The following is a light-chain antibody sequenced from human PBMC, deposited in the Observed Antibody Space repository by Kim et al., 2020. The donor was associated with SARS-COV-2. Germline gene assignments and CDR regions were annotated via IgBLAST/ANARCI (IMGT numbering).Light chain of an antibody. Sequence: DIQLTQSPSFLSASVGDRVTITCRASQGIRSYLAWYQQKPGKAPKLLIYAASTLQSGVPSRFSGSGSGTEFTLTISSLQPEDFATYYCQQLNSYPRTFGGGTKVDIK. J-gene: IGKJ4*01. CDR1: QGIRSY. V-gene: IGKV1-9*01. CDR3: QQLNSYPRT. CDR2: AAS.